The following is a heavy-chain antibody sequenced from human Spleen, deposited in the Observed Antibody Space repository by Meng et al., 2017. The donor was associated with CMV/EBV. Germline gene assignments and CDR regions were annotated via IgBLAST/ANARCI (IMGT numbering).Heavy chain of an antibody. CDR3: ARSTMVVRTQINYEYFQH. CDR1: LTSFG. Sequence: LTSFGITWKRQAPGQGLEWMGWISAHNGDTEYAQKFQDRVTLTTDTSASTAYMEVMSLRSDDAAVYYCARSTMVVRTQINYEYFQHWGQGTLVTVSS. V-gene: IGHV1-18*01. D-gene: IGHD3-10*01. CDR2: ISAHNGDT. J-gene: IGHJ1*01.